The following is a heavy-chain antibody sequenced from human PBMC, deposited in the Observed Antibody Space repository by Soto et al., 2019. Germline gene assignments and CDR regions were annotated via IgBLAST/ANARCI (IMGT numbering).Heavy chain of an antibody. CDR2: ISYDGSNK. D-gene: IGHD3-22*01. Sequence: GGSLRLSCAASGFTFSSYGMHWVRQAPGKGLEWVAVISYDGSNKYYADSVKGRFTISRDNSKNTLYLQMNSLRAEDTAVYYCAKVLSRNYYDSSGYPDYWGQGTLVTVSS. J-gene: IGHJ4*02. V-gene: IGHV3-30*18. CDR3: AKVLSRNYYDSSGYPDY. CDR1: GFTFSSYG.